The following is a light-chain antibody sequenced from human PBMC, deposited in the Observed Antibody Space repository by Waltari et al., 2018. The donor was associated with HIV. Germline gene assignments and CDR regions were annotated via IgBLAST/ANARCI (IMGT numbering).Light chain of an antibody. CDR3: LQYDSYSRGLT. V-gene: IGKV1-17*01. CDR1: QDIRDA. Sequence: DIQMTQSPSSLSASVGDRVTITCRASQDIRDAIGWYRQKTGKAPERLMFPTSNLESGVPSRFRGSGSGTEFTLTISSLQPEDFATYYCLQYDSYSRGLTFGGGTKVEIK. J-gene: IGKJ4*01. CDR2: PTS.